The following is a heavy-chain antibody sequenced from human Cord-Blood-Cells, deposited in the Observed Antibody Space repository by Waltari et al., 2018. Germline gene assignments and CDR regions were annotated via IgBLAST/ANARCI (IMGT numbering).Heavy chain of an antibody. Sequence: QVQLQQWGAGLLKPSETLSLTCAVYGGSFSGYYWSWIRPPPGKGLEWIGEINQSGSTNYTPSLKSLVTKSVDTSKNQFSLKLGSVTAADTAVYYCARELGRWYFDLWGRGTLVTVSS. CDR3: ARELGRWYFDL. D-gene: IGHD7-27*01. CDR2: INQSGST. J-gene: IGHJ2*01. V-gene: IGHV4-34*01. CDR1: GGSFSGYY.